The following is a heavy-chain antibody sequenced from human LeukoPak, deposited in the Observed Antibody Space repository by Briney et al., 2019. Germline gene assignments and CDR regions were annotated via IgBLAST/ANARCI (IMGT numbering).Heavy chain of an antibody. D-gene: IGHD6-19*01. Sequence: PGGSLRLSCAASGFTFSSYAMSWVRQAPGKGLEWVSAISGSGGSTYYADSVKGRFTISRDNSKNTLYLQMNSLRAEDTAVYYRAKPDSSGWLFTVEYYFDYWGQGTLVTVSS. CDR2: ISGSGGST. CDR1: GFTFSSYA. V-gene: IGHV3-23*01. CDR3: AKPDSSGWLFTVEYYFDY. J-gene: IGHJ4*02.